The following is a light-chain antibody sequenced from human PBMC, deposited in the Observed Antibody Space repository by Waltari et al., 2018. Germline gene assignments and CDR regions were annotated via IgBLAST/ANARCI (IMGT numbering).Light chain of an antibody. CDR2: GAF. Sequence: DIQMTQSPSSLSASVGDSVTVTCRASQGMSDYLNVYHEKPGKPPKLLISGAFLLQSEVPSRFNGSGSGTLFSLTISGLQPEDFATYYCQQSYITPYTFGRGTKLEIK. CDR3: QQSYITPYT. CDR1: QGMSDY. V-gene: IGKV1-39*01. J-gene: IGKJ2*01.